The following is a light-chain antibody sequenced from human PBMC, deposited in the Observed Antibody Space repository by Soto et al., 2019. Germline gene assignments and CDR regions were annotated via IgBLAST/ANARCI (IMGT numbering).Light chain of an antibody. CDR1: SNDVGGYDY. V-gene: IGLV2-11*01. Sequence: QSVLTQPRSVSGSPGQSVTISCTGSSNDVGGYDYVSWYQQLPGKAPELMIYDVTKRPSGVPDRFSGSRSGNTASLTISGLQAEDEADYYCCSYAGSYIFYVFGTGTKLTVL. CDR3: CSYAGSYIFYV. CDR2: DVT. J-gene: IGLJ1*01.